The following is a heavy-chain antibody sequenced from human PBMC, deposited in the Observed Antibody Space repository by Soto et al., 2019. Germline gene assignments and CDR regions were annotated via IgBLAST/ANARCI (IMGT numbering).Heavy chain of an antibody. J-gene: IGHJ6*02. CDR1: GGTFSSYT. V-gene: IGHV1-69*02. D-gene: IGHD3-22*01. Sequence: QVQLVQSGAEVKKPGSSVKVSCKASGGTFSSYTISWVRQAPGQGLEWMGRIIPILGIANYAQKFQGRVTITANKSTSTASRELSSLRSEDTAVYYCARTVTNYYDSSGYYHDYYYYYGMDVWGQGTTVTVSS. CDR3: ARTVTNYYDSSGYYHDYYYYYGMDV. CDR2: IIPILGIA.